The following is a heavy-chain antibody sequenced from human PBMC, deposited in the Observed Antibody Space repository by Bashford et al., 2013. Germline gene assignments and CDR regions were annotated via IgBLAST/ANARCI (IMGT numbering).Heavy chain of an antibody. J-gene: IGHJ4*02. Sequence: SETLSLTCSVSGASIGTEHWGWIRQPPGKGLEWIGYSGSTNINPSLKSRVTISVDTSKNQFSLRLTSVTAADTAIYYCAKDVLGSLDYWGRGTLVTVS. CDR2: SGST. D-gene: IGHD1-26*01. V-gene: IGHV4-59*01. CDR3: AKDVLGSLDY. CDR1: GASIGTEH.